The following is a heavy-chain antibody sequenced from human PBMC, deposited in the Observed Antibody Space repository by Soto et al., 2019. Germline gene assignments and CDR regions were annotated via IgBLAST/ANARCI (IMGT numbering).Heavy chain of an antibody. J-gene: IGHJ4*02. Sequence: ETLSLTCAVSGYSISSSNWWGWIRQPPGKGLEWIGYIYYSGSTYYNPSLKSRVTISVDTSNNQFSLRLSSVTAVDTAVYYCARIKSANYKIISYTFEYWGGATLLT. CDR3: ARIKSANYKIISYTFEY. V-gene: IGHV4-28*01. CDR2: IYYSGST. CDR1: GYSISSSNW. D-gene: IGHD3-10*01.